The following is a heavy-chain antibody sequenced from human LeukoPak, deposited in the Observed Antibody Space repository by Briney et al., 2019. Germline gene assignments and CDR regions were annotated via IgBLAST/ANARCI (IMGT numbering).Heavy chain of an antibody. CDR2: ISSDGSST. Sequence: GGSLRLSCAASGFTFSNYWMHWVRQTPGKGLVWVSRISSDGSSTTYADSVKGRFTISRDNAKNTLYLQMNNLRAEDRAMYYCARDQRPTGRPYTYYCGQGTLVIVSS. D-gene: IGHD6-6*01. J-gene: IGHJ4*02. V-gene: IGHV3-74*03. CDR3: ARDQRPTGRPYTYY. CDR1: GFTFSNYW.